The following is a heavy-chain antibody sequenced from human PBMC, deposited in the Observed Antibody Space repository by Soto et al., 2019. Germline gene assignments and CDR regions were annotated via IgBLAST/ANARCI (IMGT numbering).Heavy chain of an antibody. CDR1: GCSISSYY. Sequence: SETLSLTCTLSGCSISSYYWSWIRQPPGKGLEWIGYIYYSGSTNYNPSLKSRVTISVDTSKNQFSLKLSSVTAAGTAVYYCARESYSTGWFDYWGQGTLVTAPQ. CDR3: ARESYSTGWFDY. CDR2: IYYSGST. J-gene: IGHJ4*02. V-gene: IGHV4-59*01. D-gene: IGHD6-19*01.